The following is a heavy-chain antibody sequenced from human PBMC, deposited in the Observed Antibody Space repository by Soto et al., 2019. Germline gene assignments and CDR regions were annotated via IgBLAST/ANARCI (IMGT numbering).Heavy chain of an antibody. V-gene: IGHV3-13*01. CDR2: IGTAGDT. J-gene: IGHJ5*02. CDR3: ARGSGYDFWSGPHGDNWFDP. Sequence: GGFLRLSCAASGGTFSSYDMHWVRQATGKGLEWVSAIGTAGDTYYPGSVKGRFTISRENAKNSLYLQMNSLRAGDTAVYYCARGSGYDFWSGPHGDNWFDPWGQGTLVTVSS. D-gene: IGHD3-3*01. CDR1: GGTFSSYD.